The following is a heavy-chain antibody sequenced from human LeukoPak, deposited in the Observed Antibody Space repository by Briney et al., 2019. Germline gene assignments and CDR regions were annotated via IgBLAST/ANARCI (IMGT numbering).Heavy chain of an antibody. V-gene: IGHV3-30*04. CDR3: AKALTDELMSRSHYDFWSGYHPSGTVYYYMDV. D-gene: IGHD3-3*01. Sequence: GGSLRLSCAASGFTFSSYAMHWVRQAPGKGLEWVAVISYDGSNKYYANSVKGRFIISRDNSKNTLYLQMNSLRAEGTAIYYCAKALTDELMSRSHYDFWSGYHPSGTVYYYMDVWGKGTTVTVSS. J-gene: IGHJ6*03. CDR1: GFTFSSYA. CDR2: ISYDGSNK.